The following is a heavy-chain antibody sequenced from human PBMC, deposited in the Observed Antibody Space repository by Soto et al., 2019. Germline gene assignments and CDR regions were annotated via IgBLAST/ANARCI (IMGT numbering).Heavy chain of an antibody. CDR2: ISGSGGST. CDR1: GFTFSSYA. J-gene: IGHJ4*02. D-gene: IGHD3-16*01. V-gene: IGHV3-23*01. Sequence: EVQLLESGGGLVQPGGSLRLSCAASGFTFSSYAMSWVRQAPGKGLEWVSAISGSGGSTYYADSVKGRFTISRDNSKNTLYLQMNSLRAEDTAVYYCAKDGGYDYIWGSYNYFDYWGQGTLVTVSS. CDR3: AKDGGYDYIWGSYNYFDY.